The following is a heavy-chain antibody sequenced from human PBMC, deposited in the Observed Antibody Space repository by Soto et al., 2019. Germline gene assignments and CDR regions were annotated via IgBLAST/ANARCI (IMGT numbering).Heavy chain of an antibody. CDR1: GGSISSYY. V-gene: IGHV4-59*01. J-gene: IGHJ5*02. CDR2: IYYSGST. Sequence: SETLSLTCTVSGGSISSYYWSWIRQPPGKGLEWIGYIYYSGSTNYNPSLKSRVTISVDTSKNQFSLKLSSVTAADTAVYYCARDLYDSSNWFDPWGQGTQVTVSS. D-gene: IGHD3-3*01. CDR3: ARDLYDSSNWFDP.